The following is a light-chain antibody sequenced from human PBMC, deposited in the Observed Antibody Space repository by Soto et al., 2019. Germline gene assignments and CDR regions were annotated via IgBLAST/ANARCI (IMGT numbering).Light chain of an antibody. CDR1: QSISSW. CDR2: KAS. CDR3: QQDTSLYT. J-gene: IGKJ2*01. V-gene: IGKV1-5*03. Sequence: DIQMTQSPSTLSASVGDRVTITCRASQSISSWLAWYQQKPGKAPKLLIYKASILESGVPSRFSGSGSGTEFTLTISSLQPEDFATYYFQQDTSLYTFGQGTKLEIK.